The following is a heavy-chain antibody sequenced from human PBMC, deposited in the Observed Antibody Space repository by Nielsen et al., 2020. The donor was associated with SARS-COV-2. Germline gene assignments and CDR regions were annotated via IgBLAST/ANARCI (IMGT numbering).Heavy chain of an antibody. D-gene: IGHD3-22*01. V-gene: IGHV4-39*01. Sequence: SETLSLTYTVSGDSIRSNGFYWGWIRQPPGKGLEWIGSIFYSGIITYNPSLKSRVSISVDTSKNQFSLKLSSVTAADTAVYYCASDHYYDESGYHYDVGWFDPWGQGILVTVSS. CDR2: IFYSGII. J-gene: IGHJ5*02. CDR3: ASDHYYDESGYHYDVGWFDP. CDR1: GDSIRSNGFY.